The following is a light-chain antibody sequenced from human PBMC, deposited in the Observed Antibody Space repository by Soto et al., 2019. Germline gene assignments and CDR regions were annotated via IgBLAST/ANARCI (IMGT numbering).Light chain of an antibody. V-gene: IGKV3-20*01. CDR1: QSVSSNY. J-gene: IGKJ2*01. CDR2: GAS. Sequence: EIVLTQSPGTLSLSPGERATLSCRASQSVSSNYLVWYQQKPGQAPRPLIYGASTRATGIPDRFSGSGSGTDFTLTISRLEPEDFAVCYCQQYAGSSYTFGQGTKLEIK. CDR3: QQYAGSSYT.